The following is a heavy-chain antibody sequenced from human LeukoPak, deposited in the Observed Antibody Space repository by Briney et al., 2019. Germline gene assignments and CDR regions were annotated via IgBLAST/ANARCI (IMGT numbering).Heavy chain of an antibody. CDR2: ISAGTGVT. V-gene: IGHV3-23*01. CDR1: GLTFSLYA. J-gene: IGHJ5*02. D-gene: IGHD6-13*01. CDR3: ARDVLDVAAAGWGRPLDR. Sequence: PGGSLRLSCAASGLTFSLYAMTWVRQAPGKGLEWVSQISAGTGVTYYAQSVRGRFTISRDDSKSTLYLHMSGLRGEDTAVYYCARDVLDVAAAGWGRPLDRWGQGTRVTVSS.